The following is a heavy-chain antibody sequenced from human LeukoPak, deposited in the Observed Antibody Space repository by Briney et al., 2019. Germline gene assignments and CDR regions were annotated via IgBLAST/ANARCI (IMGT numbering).Heavy chain of an antibody. V-gene: IGHV5-51*01. Sequence: GESLKISCKGSGYSFTSYWIGWVRQMPGKGLEWMGIIYPGDSDTRYSPSFQGQVTISADKSISTAYPQWRSLKASDTAMYYCARLSGSRLGYYGSGSYYPPLYYYGMDVWGQGTTVTVSS. D-gene: IGHD3-10*01. J-gene: IGHJ6*02. CDR2: IYPGDSDT. CDR1: GYSFTSYW. CDR3: ARLSGSRLGYYGSGSYYPPLYYYGMDV.